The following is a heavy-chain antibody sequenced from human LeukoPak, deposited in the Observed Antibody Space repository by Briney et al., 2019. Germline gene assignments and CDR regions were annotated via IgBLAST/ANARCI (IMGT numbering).Heavy chain of an antibody. CDR3: ARDHYGSGSYYPYSFDY. J-gene: IGHJ4*02. V-gene: IGHV3-64*01. D-gene: IGHD3-10*01. CDR1: GFTFSSYA. Sequence: GGSLRLSCVASGFTFSSYAMHWVRQAPGKGLEYVSAISSNGGSTYYANSVKGRFTISRDNSKNTLYLQMGSLRAEDMAVYYCARDHYGSGSYYPYSFDYWGQGTLVTVSS. CDR2: ISSNGGST.